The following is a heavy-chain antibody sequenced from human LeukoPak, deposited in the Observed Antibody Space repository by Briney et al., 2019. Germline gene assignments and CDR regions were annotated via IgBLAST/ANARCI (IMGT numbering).Heavy chain of an antibody. D-gene: IGHD3-10*01. CDR3: ARVARGSGSYWFDY. CDR1: GGTFSSYA. J-gene: IGHJ4*02. Sequence: GSSVKVSCKASGGTFSSYAISWVRQAPGQGLEWMGRIIPILGIANYAQKFQGRVTITADKSTSTAYMELSSLRSEDTAVYYCARVARGSGSYWFDYWGQGTLVTVSS. V-gene: IGHV1-69*04. CDR2: IIPILGIA.